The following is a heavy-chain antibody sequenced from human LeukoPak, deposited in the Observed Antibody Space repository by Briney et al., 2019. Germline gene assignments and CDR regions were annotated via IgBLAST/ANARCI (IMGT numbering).Heavy chain of an antibody. CDR2: IYYSGST. J-gene: IGHJ3*02. D-gene: IGHD4-11*01. CDR1: GGSISSYY. CDR3: ARDKGLHAFDI. Sequence: SETLSLTCTVSGGSISSYYWSWIRQPPGKGLEWIGYIYYSGSTNYNPSLKSRVTISVDTSKNQFSLKLSSATAADTAVYYCARDKGLHAFDIWGQGTMVTVSS. V-gene: IGHV4-59*01.